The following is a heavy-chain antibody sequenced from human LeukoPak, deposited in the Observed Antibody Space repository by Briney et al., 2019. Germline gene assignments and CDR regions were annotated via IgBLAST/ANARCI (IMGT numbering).Heavy chain of an antibody. J-gene: IGHJ4*02. CDR3: VKLRSTMVRGVIEY. V-gene: IGHV3-23*01. D-gene: IGHD3-10*01. CDR1: GFTFTTYA. CDR2: ISGSGGST. Sequence: GGSLRLSCTASGFTFTTYAMSWVRQAPGKGLEWVSGISGSGGSTYYADSVKGRFTIFRDNSKNTLYLQMNSLRAEDTAVYYCVKLRSTMVRGVIEYWGQGTLVTVSS.